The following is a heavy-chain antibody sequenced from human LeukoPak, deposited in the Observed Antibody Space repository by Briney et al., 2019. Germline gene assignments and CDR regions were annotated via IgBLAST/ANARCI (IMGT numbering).Heavy chain of an antibody. CDR3: ARVRPTGGLGYYDY. J-gene: IGHJ4*02. CDR2: IYYSGST. D-gene: IGHD3-16*01. Sequence: PSETLSLTCTVSGGSISSYYWSWIRQHPGKGLEWIGYIYYSGSTYYNPSLKSRVTISVDTSKNQFSLKLSSVTAADTAVYYCARVRPTGGLGYYDYWGQGTLVTVSS. CDR1: GGSISSYY. V-gene: IGHV4-59*06.